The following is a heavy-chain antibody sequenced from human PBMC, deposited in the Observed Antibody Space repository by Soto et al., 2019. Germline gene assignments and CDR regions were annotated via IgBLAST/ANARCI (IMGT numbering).Heavy chain of an antibody. J-gene: IGHJ4*02. D-gene: IGHD3-3*01. CDR3: ARVFARGPRPIYY. V-gene: IGHV1-8*01. Sequence: ASVKVSCKASGYTFTSYDINWVRQATGQGLEWMGRMNPNSGNTGYAQKFQGRVNMNRNTSISTAYMDLRSLRFDDTAVYYCARVFARGPRPIYYWGQGTLVTVSS. CDR2: MNPNSGNT. CDR1: GYTFTSYD.